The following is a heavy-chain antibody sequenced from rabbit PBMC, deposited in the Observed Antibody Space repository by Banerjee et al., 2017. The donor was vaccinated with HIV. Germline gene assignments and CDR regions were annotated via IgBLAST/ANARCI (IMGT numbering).Heavy chain of an antibody. D-gene: IGHD1-1*01. CDR3: ARDLTGIIGWNFGL. CDR1: GFSFNSGYV. Sequence: QEQLEESGGGLVQPEGSLTLTCTASGFSFNSGYVMCWVRQAPGKGLEWIACMRTDYSDITYYATWAKGRFTISKTSSTTVTLQMTSLTAADTATYFCARDLTGIIGWNFGLWGPGTLVTVS. J-gene: IGHJ4*01. V-gene: IGHV1S45*01. CDR2: MRTDYSDIT.